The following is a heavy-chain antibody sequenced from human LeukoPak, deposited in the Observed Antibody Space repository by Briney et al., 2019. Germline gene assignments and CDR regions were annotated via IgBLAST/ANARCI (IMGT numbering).Heavy chain of an antibody. V-gene: IGHV3-23*01. D-gene: IGHD2-21*02. J-gene: IGHJ4*02. CDR3: VREDTPATANY. CDR2: ISGGGDIT. CDR1: GFNFANHA. Sequence: GGSLRLSCAASGFNFANHAMSWVRQTAGKGLEWVSAISGGGDITYYANSVKGRFTISRDNSKDTLFLQMHSLRPGDTAVYYCVREDTPATANYWGQGTLVTISS.